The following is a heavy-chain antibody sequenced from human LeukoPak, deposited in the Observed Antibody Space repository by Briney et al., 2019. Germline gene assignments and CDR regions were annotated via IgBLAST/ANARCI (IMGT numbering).Heavy chain of an antibody. CDR2: INPISGGT. D-gene: IGHD1-26*01. J-gene: IGHJ4*02. CDR3: ARDDGHYDY. V-gene: IGHV1-2*02. CDR1: GYTFTGYY. Sequence: ASVKVSCKASGYTFTGYYMHWVRQAPGQGLEWMGWINPISGGTNYAQNFQGRVTITRDTSLNTAYMEVSRLRSDDTAVYYCARDDGHYDYWGQGTPVTVSS.